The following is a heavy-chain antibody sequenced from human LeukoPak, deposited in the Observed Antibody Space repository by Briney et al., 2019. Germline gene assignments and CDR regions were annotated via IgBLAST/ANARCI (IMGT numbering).Heavy chain of an antibody. CDR2: INPNSGGT. D-gene: IGHD3-3*01. CDR1: GYTFTGYY. J-gene: IGHJ4*02. CDR3: ARAPLGYYDFWSGDFDY. V-gene: IGHV1-2*02. Sequence: ASVKVSCKASGYTFTGYYMHWVRQAPGQGLEWMGWINPNSGGTNYAQKFQGRVTMTRDTSISTAYMELSRLRSDDTAVYYCARAPLGYYDFWSGDFDYWGQGTLVTVSS.